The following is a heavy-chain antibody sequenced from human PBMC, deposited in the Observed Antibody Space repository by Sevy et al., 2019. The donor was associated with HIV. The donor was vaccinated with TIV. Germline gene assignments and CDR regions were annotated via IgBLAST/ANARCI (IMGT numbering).Heavy chain of an antibody. Sequence: ASVNVSCKASGYTFTGYYMHWVRQAPGQGLEWMGWINPNSGGTNYAQKFQGRVTMTRDTSISTAYMELSRLRSDDTAVYYCARGALVVINTGYYYGMDVWGQGTTVTVSS. CDR1: GYTFTGYY. V-gene: IGHV1-2*02. CDR2: INPNSGGT. J-gene: IGHJ6*02. D-gene: IGHD3-22*01. CDR3: ARGALVVINTGYYYGMDV.